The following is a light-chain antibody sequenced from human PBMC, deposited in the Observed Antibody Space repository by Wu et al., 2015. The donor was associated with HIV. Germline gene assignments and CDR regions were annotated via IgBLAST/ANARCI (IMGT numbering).Light chain of an antibody. V-gene: IGKV1-8*01. Sequence: AIRMTQSPSSLSASTGDRITLTCRASQSIKSNLAWYQQKPGKAPELLIYSASTLQSGVTSRFSGSGSGTDFTLTISCLQSRSILLTYYCTNNMTLTHSRFGGGTK. CDR1: QSIKSN. J-gene: IGKJ4*01. CDR3: TNNMTLTHSR. CDR2: SAS.